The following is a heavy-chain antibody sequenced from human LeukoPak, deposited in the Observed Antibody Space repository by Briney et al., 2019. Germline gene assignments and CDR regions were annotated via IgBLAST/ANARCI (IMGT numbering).Heavy chain of an antibody. V-gene: IGHV3-30-3*01. J-gene: IGHJ6*02. D-gene: IGHD2-2*02. CDR3: ARVYCSSTSCYSYYYYYGMDV. Sequence: GGSLRLSCAASGFTFSSYAVHWVRQAPGKGLEWVAVISYDGSNKYYADSVKGRFTISRDNSKNTLYLQMNSLRAEDTAVYYCARVYCSSTSCYSYYYYYGMDVWGQGTTVTVSS. CDR2: ISYDGSNK. CDR1: GFTFSSYA.